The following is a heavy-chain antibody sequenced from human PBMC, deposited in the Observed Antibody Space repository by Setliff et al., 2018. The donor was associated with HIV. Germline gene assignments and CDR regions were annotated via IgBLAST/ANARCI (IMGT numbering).Heavy chain of an antibody. CDR2: IHYSGAT. Sequence: LSLTCAVYGGSFSEYYWSWIRQSPGKGLEWIGYIHYSGATNYNPSLKSRVTISLDTSRTQFSLRLSSVTAADTAVYYCARHSPNVGVRGDAFEIWGQGTVVTVSS. CDR1: GGSFSEYY. D-gene: IGHD2-8*01. J-gene: IGHJ3*02. V-gene: IGHV4-59*08. CDR3: ARHSPNVGVRGDAFEI.